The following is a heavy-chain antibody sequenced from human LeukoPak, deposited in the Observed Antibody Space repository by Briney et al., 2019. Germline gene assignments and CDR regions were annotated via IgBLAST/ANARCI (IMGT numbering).Heavy chain of an antibody. Sequence: PSETLSLTCTVSGYSISSGYYWCWIRQPPGKGLEWIGSIYHSGSTYYNPSLKSRVTISVDTSKNQFSLKLSSVTAADTAVYYCAKDGYGPEYYMDVWGKGTTVTVSS. V-gene: IGHV4-38-2*02. D-gene: IGHD1-1*01. J-gene: IGHJ6*03. CDR1: GYSISSGYY. CDR2: IYHSGST. CDR3: AKDGYGPEYYMDV.